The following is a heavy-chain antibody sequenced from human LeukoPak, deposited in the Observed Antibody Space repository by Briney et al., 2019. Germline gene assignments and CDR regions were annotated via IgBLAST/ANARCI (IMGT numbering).Heavy chain of an antibody. CDR2: IYYSGST. D-gene: IGHD6-13*01. J-gene: IGHJ4*02. Sequence: SETLSLTCTVSGGSISSHYWSWIRQPPGKGLEWIGYIYYSGSTNYNPSHKSRVTISLDTSKNQFSLKLSSVTAADTAVYYCARDSTGSSWNDYWGQGTLVTVSS. CDR1: GGSISSHY. V-gene: IGHV4-59*11. CDR3: ARDSTGSSWNDY.